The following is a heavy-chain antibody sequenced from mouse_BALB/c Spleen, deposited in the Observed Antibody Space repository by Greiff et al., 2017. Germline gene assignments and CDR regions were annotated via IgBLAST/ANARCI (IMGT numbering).Heavy chain of an antibody. CDR1: GYTFTSYV. J-gene: IGHJ4*01. CDR2: INPYNDGT. CDR3: ARVERNYYGSSSYYAMDY. Sequence: VQLQQSGPELVKPGASVKMSCKASGYTFTSYVMHWVKQKPGQGLEWIGYINPYNDGTKYNEKFKGKATLTSDKSSSTAHMELSSLTSEDSAVYYCARVERNYYGSSSYYAMDYWGQGTSVTVSS. D-gene: IGHD1-1*01. V-gene: IGHV1-14*01.